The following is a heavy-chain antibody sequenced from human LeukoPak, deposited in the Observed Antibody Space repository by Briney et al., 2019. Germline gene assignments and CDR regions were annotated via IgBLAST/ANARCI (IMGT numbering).Heavy chain of an antibody. J-gene: IGHJ4*02. CDR1: GGSFSGYY. D-gene: IGHD3-10*01. CDR3: ARGSPGPIAY. Sequence: SETLSLTCAVYGGSFSGYYWSWIRQPPGKGLEWIGEINHSGSTNYNPSLKSRVTISVDTSKNQFSLKLSPVTAADTAVYYCARGSPGPIAYWGQGTLVTVSS. V-gene: IGHV4-34*01. CDR2: INHSGST.